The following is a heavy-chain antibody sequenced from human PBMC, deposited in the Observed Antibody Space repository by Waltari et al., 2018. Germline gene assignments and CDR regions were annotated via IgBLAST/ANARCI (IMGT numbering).Heavy chain of an antibody. J-gene: IGHJ6*02. CDR1: GGTFSSYA. D-gene: IGHD1-26*01. Sequence: QVQLVQSGAEVKKPGSSVKVSCKASGGTFSSYAISWVRQAPGQGLEWMGVSITIFGTANYEQKFQGRVTITTGESTSTAYMELSSLRAEDTAVYYGAREGRVDYYGMDVWGQGTTVTVSS. CDR2: SITIFGTA. CDR3: AREGRVDYYGMDV. V-gene: IGHV1-69*05.